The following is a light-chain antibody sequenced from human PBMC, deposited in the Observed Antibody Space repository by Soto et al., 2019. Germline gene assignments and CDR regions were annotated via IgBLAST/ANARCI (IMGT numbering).Light chain of an antibody. CDR3: SSYTSSYIYV. CDR1: SSDVGGYNY. J-gene: IGLJ1*01. V-gene: IGLV2-14*01. Sequence: SVLSKPASVSVSPGQSITISCTGSSSDVGGYNYVSLYQQYSAKAPSLMIYEVSNRPSGVSDRFSGSKSGNTASLTISGLQAEDEADYYCSSYTSSYIYVFGTGTKSPS. CDR2: EVS.